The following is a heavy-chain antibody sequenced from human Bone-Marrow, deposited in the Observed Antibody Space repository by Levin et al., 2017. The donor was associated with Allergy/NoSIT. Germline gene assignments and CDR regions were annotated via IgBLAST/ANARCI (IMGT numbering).Heavy chain of an antibody. CDR2: ISAYNGNT. V-gene: IGHV1-18*01. J-gene: IGHJ4*02. CDR3: ARVASGGFGGVIVDFDY. Sequence: GGSLRLSCKASGYTFTSYGISWVRQAPGQGLEWMGWISAYNGNTNYAQKLQGRVTMTTDTSTSTAYMELRSLRSDDTAVYYCARVASGGFGGVIVDFDYWGQGTLVTVSS. CDR1: GYTFTSYG. D-gene: IGHD3-16*02.